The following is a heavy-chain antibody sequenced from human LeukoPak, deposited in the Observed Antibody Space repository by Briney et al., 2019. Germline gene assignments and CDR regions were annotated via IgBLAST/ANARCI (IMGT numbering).Heavy chain of an antibody. CDR2: IYTSGST. Sequence: PSETLSLTCTVSGGSISSYYWSWIRQPAGKGLEWIGRIYTSGSTNYKPSLKSRVTMSVDTSKNQISLKVNSVTAADTAVYYCARHRNGFFYYYYMDVWGQGTTVTVSS. V-gene: IGHV4-4*07. D-gene: IGHD3-3*01. CDR3: ARHRNGFFYYYYMDV. J-gene: IGHJ6*03. CDR1: GGSISSYY.